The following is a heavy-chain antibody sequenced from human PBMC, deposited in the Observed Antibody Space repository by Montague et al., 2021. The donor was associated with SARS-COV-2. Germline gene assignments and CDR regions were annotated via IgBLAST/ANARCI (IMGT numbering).Heavy chain of an antibody. Sequence: SETLSLTCTDSGDSFTPYYWNWIRQPPGKGLEWIGYIYHTGGTKYNPSLKSRVSMSVDTSKNQFSLRLTSVGAADTAVYYCARIAMAATFDSWGQGTLVTVSS. CDR3: ARIAMAATFDS. D-gene: IGHD6-19*01. CDR2: IYHTGGT. V-gene: IGHV4-59*12. J-gene: IGHJ4*02. CDR1: GDSFTPYY.